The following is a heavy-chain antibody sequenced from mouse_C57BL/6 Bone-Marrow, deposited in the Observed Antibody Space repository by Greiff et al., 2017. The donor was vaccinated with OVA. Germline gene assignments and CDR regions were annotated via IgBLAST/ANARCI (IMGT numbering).Heavy chain of an antibody. Sequence: QVQLQQSGAELVMPGASVKLSCKASGYTFTSYWMHWVKQRPGQGLEWIGEIDPSDSYTNYNQKFKGKSTLTVDKSSSTAYMQLSSLTSEDSAVYYCAREGYSRDYWGQGTTLTVSS. CDR3: AREGYSRDY. D-gene: IGHD3-1*01. J-gene: IGHJ2*01. CDR2: IDPSDSYT. V-gene: IGHV1-69*01. CDR1: GYTFTSYW.